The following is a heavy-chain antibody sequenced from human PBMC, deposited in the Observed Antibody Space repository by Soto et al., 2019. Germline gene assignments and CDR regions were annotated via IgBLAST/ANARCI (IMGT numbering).Heavy chain of an antibody. CDR3: AREDSIIIPAVSDF. Sequence: GGSLRLSCAASGFTFSNYTMHWVRQAPGKGLEWVALISYDEIDKYFADAVKGRFTISRDNSKNTLYLQMDSLRVEDTAVYYCAREDSIIIPAVSDFWGQGTLVTVSS. CDR2: ISYDEIDK. V-gene: IGHV3-30*04. CDR1: GFTFSNYT. D-gene: IGHD2-2*01. J-gene: IGHJ4*02.